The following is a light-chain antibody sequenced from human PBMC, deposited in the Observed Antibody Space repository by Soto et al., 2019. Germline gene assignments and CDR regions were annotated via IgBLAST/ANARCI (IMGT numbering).Light chain of an antibody. J-gene: IGKJ4*01. CDR2: DAS. Sequence: EIVLTQSPATLSLSPGERATLSCRASQSVSSYLAWSQQKPGQAPRLLIYDASNRATGIPARSSGSGSGTDFALTVSSLEPEDFAVYHCQQRSNWPLTFRGGTKVEIK. CDR1: QSVSSY. V-gene: IGKV3-11*01. CDR3: QQRSNWPLT.